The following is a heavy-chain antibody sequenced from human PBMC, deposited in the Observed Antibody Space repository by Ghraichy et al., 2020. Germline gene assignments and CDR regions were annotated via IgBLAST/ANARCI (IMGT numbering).Heavy chain of an antibody. D-gene: IGHD6-13*01. V-gene: IGHV4-39*02. CDR3: ARRLAAAGGGNEYFQD. J-gene: IGHJ1*01. CDR2: TSYRGAT. Sequence: SQTLSLTCSVSGDSVSNRKFYWAWIRQAPGKGLEWIGSTSYRGATYYNLSLESRVVVSVDTSKNTFSLKMNYVTATDTAVYYCARRLAAAGGGNEYFQDWGQGALVIVSS. CDR1: GDSVSNRKFY.